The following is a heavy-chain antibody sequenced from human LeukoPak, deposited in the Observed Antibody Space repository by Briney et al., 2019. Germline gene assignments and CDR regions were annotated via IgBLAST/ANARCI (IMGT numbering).Heavy chain of an antibody. V-gene: IGHV4-61*02. Sequence: SETLSLTCTVSGGSISSGSYYWSWIRQPPGKGLEWIGRIYTSGSTNYNPSLKSRVTISVDTSKDQFSLKLSSVTAADTAVYYCARDDLYGGYGYYYYYMDVWGKGSTVTVSS. D-gene: IGHD4-23*01. J-gene: IGHJ6*03. CDR3: ARDDLYGGYGYYYYYMDV. CDR2: IYTSGST. CDR1: GGSISSGSYY.